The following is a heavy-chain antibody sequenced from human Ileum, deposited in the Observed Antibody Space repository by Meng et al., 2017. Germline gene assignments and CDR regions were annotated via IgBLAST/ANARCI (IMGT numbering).Heavy chain of an antibody. CDR3: ARAPPDY. V-gene: IGHV3-74*01. Sequence: GESLKISCAASGFSFSTYWMHWVRQAPGKGLVWVSRINDDESRTNYADSVKGRFTISRDNAKNTLYLQLNSLRGEDTAVYYCARAPPDYWGQGTLVTVSS. J-gene: IGHJ4*02. CDR2: INDDESRT. CDR1: GFSFSTYW.